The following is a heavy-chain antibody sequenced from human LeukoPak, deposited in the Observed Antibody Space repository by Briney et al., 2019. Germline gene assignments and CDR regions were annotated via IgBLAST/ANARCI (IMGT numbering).Heavy chain of an antibody. CDR2: INPNNGGT. CDR3: ARVGSSGWYVHLTLDY. J-gene: IGHJ4*02. D-gene: IGHD6-19*01. V-gene: IGHV1-2*02. Sequence: VASVKVSCKASGYAFTGYYMHLVRQAPGRGLEWMGWINPNNGGTNYAQKFQGRVTVTRETSISTAYMELSRLRSDDTAVYSCARVGSSGWYVHLTLDYLGQGALVTVSS. CDR1: GYAFTGYY.